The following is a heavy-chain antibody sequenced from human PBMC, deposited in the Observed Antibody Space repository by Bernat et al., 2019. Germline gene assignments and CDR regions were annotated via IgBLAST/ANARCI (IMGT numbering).Heavy chain of an antibody. CDR2: ISGSGGST. D-gene: IGHD2-2*01. V-gene: IGHV3-23*01. J-gene: IGHJ6*02. CDR1: GFTFSSYA. Sequence: EVQLLESGGGLVQPGGSLRLSCAASGFTFSSYAMTWVRQAPGKGLECVSAISGSGGSTNYADSVKGRFTISSYNSKDTLYLQVNSLRAEDKAVYYCATRRRYCSSTGCQGDLYGTEVWGQGTTVTVSS. CDR3: ATRRRYCSSTGCQGDLYGTEV.